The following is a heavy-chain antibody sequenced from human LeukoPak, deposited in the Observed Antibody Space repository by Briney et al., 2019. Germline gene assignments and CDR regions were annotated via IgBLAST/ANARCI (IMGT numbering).Heavy chain of an antibody. CDR1: GFSFSSYA. V-gene: IGHV3-23*01. J-gene: IGHJ6*03. CDR3: ARAVRQQLVPHGGNYYYYYMDV. D-gene: IGHD6-13*01. CDR2: MSSSDDGR. Sequence: GGSLRLSCATSGFSFSSYAMSWVRQAPGKGLEWVSAMSSSDDGRYYAASVRGRFTISRDTSRSTLYLQMNSLRAGDTAVYYCARAVRQQLVPHGGNYYYYYMDVWGKGTTVTISS.